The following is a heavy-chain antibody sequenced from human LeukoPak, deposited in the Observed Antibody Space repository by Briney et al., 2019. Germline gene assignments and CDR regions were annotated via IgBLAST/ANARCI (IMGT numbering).Heavy chain of an antibody. CDR1: GYTFTSYG. D-gene: IGHD5-18*01. CDR2: ISAYNGNT. V-gene: IGHV1-18*01. J-gene: IGHJ5*02. Sequence: ASVKVSCKASGYTFTSYGISWVRQAPGQGLEWMGWISAYNGNTNYAQKLQGRVTMTTDTSTSTAYMELRSLRSDDTAVYYCAVGPKYSYGYLHWFDPWGQGTLVIVSS. CDR3: AVGPKYSYGYLHWFDP.